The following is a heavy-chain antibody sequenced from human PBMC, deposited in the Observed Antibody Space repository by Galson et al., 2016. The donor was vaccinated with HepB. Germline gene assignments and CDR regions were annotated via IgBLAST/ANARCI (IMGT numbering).Heavy chain of an antibody. J-gene: IGHJ4*02. Sequence: SLRLSCAASGFTFSGYWMSWVRQAPGKGLGWVANIKEDGGDEYYVDSVKGRFTISRDNAKNSLYLQMNSLRAQDTAVYYCARDKWMWDFWGQGTLVTVSS. D-gene: IGHD5-12*01. CDR1: GFTFSGYW. CDR3: ARDKWMWDF. CDR2: IKEDGGDE. V-gene: IGHV3-7*03.